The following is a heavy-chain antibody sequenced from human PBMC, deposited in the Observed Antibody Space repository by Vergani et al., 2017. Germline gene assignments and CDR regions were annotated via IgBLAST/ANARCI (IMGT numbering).Heavy chain of an antibody. D-gene: IGHD6-19*01. CDR3: ARHAKPVALGGAIQDSNWLDP. Sequence: QVQLQESGPGLVKPSETLSLNCTVSRFSITSGYYWCCIRPPPGGGLEWIGGIYYRGRTDSSPSLKSRFTLSLDTSKNQFSLQRRSVTAADTGVYYCARHAKPVALGGAIQDSNWLDPWGPGTLVTVSS. CDR2: IYYRGRT. CDR1: RFSITSGYY. J-gene: IGHJ5*02. V-gene: IGHV4-38-2*02.